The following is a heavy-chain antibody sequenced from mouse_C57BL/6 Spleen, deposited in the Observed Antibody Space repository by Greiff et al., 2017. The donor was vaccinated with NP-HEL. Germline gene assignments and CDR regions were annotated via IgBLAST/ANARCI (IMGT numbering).Heavy chain of an antibody. CDR3: ARSTVVEGFAY. J-gene: IGHJ3*01. CDR2: IYPGDGDT. D-gene: IGHD1-1*01. V-gene: IGHV1-82*01. CDR1: GYAFSSSW. Sequence: VQLQQSGPELVKPGASVKISCKASGYAFSSSWMNWVKQRPGKGLEWIGRIYPGDGDTNYNGKFKGKATLTADKSSSTAYMQLSSLTSEDSAVYCCARSTVVEGFAYWGQGTLVTVSA.